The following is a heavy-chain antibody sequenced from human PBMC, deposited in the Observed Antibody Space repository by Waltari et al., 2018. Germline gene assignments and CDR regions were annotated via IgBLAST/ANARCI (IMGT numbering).Heavy chain of an antibody. J-gene: IGHJ3*02. CDR3: ATGTRAGDGYNDAFDI. CDR1: GYTLTELS. D-gene: IGHD5-12*01. Sequence: QVQLVQSGAEVKKPGASVKVSCKVSGYTLTELSRHWVRQAPGKGLEWMGGFDPEDGETIYAQKFQGRVTMTEDTSTETAYMELSSLRSEDTAVYYCATGTRAGDGYNDAFDIWGQGTMVTVSS. V-gene: IGHV1-24*01. CDR2: FDPEDGET.